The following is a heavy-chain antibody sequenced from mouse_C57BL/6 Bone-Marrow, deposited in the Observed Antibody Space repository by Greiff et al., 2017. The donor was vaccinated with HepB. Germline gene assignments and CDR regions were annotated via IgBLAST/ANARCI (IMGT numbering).Heavy chain of an antibody. Sequence: EVKLQQSGPELVKPGASVKISCKASGYTFTDYYMNWVKQSHGKSLEWIGDINPNNGGTSYKQKFKGKATLTVDKSSSTAYMELRSLTSEDSAVYYCAREGLSTMVTTGFAYWGQGTLVTVSA. V-gene: IGHV1-26*01. D-gene: IGHD2-2*01. J-gene: IGHJ3*01. CDR1: GYTFTDYY. CDR3: AREGLSTMVTTGFAY. CDR2: INPNNGGT.